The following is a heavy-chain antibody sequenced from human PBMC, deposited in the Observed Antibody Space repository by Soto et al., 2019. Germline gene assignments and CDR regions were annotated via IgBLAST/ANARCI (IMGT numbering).Heavy chain of an antibody. CDR3: TRRGGGGSGVFMIGWLDP. CDR2: INHSGST. D-gene: IGHD3-3*01. J-gene: IGHJ5*02. Sequence: QVQLQESGPGLLKPSGTLSLTCDVSGGSLYSSNWWTWVRQTPGKGLEWIGEINHSGSTNYNPSPKSRVTTSADESKNQFFLILASVTAADTAMYYCTRRGGGGSGVFMIGWLDPWGQGTQVTVSS. V-gene: IGHV4-4*02. CDR1: GGSLYSSNW.